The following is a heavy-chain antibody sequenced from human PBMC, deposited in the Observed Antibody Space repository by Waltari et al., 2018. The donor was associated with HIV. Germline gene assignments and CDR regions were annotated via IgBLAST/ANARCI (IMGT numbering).Heavy chain of an antibody. CDR1: GFTFSSYG. J-gene: IGHJ3*01. V-gene: IGHV3-30*03. CDR2: LSYDGGNK. CDR3: AINYYDTSGYYYGDAFDL. D-gene: IGHD3-22*01. Sequence: QVQLVESGGGVVQPGRSLRLSCAASGFTFSSYGMHWVRQAPGKGVEWLAILSYDGGNKYYADSVKCRLTISRYNSKNTLYLQMNSRRAEDTAVYYCAINYYDTSGYYYGDAFDLWGKGTMVTVSS.